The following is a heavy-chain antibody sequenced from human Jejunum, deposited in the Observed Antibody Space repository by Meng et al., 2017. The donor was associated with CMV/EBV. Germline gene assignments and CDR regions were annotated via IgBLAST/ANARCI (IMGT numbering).Heavy chain of an antibody. V-gene: IGHV4-31*03. CDR1: GGSVSSGGYY. J-gene: IGHJ4*02. D-gene: IGHD6-19*01. CDR2: IYYSGST. Sequence: QVQRQEPGPGLGKPSQTLSLTCTVSGGSVSSGGYYWTWIRQHPGKGLEWFRHIYYSGSTFYNPSLKRRVIISIDTSKNQFSLNLRSVTAADTAVYYCARVSSGWDYFDYWGQGTLVTVSS. CDR3: ARVSSGWDYFDY.